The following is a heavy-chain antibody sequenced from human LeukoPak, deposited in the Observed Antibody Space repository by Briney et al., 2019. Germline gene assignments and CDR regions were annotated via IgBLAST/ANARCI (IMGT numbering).Heavy chain of an antibody. CDR2: ISSRSTYI. J-gene: IGHJ6*03. CDR3: ARSPGGTYYYYYMDV. V-gene: IGHV3-21*01. D-gene: IGHD3-10*01. Sequence: KSGGSLRLSCAASGFNFNNCTFNWVRQAPGKGLEWVSSISSRSTYIYYADSMKGRFTIPRDNAKNSLYLQMNSLRAEDTAVYYCARSPGGTYYYYYMDVWGKGTTVTVSS. CDR1: GFNFNNCT.